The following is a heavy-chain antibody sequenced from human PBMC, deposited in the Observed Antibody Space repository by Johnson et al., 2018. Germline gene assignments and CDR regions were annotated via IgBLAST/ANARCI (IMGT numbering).Heavy chain of an antibody. D-gene: IGHD5-18*01. J-gene: IGHJ6*03. CDR3: SKGGYQSLPGHEPYMDV. CDR1: GFTFKHYA. V-gene: IGHV3-23*04. CDR2: ISGGGGTT. Sequence: EVQLVESGGGLVQAGGSLRLSCAASGFTFKHYAMTWVRQAPGTGLQWVSAISGGGGTTYYADSVKGRFSISRDNSKNTLYLQMNSLKAEDTALYYCSKGGYQSLPGHEPYMDVWGKGTTVTVSS.